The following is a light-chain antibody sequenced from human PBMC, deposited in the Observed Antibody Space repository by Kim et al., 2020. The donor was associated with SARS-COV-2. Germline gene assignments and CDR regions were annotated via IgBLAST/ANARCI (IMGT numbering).Light chain of an antibody. CDR2: GAS. CDR1: QSIKNY. V-gene: IGKV1-39*01. Sequence: DIQMTQTPSSLSASVGDRVTITCRASQSIKNYLNWYQQKPGKAPNLLIYGASNLQSGVPSRFSGGGSGTEFTLTISRLQPEDSATYYCQQTYSTFGQGTKLEI. J-gene: IGKJ2*01. CDR3: QQTYST.